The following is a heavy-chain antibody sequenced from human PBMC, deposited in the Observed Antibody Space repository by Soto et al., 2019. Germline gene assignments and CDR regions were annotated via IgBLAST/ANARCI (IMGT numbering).Heavy chain of an antibody. J-gene: IGHJ6*02. CDR3: ARRRVYSGSREYYYYYGMDV. CDR1: GYTFTSYG. CDR2: ISAYNGNT. V-gene: IGHV1-18*01. D-gene: IGHD1-26*01. Sequence: ASVKVSCKASGYTFTSYGISWVRQAPGQGLEWMGWISAYNGNTNYAQKLQGRVTMTTDTSTSTAYMELRSLRSDDTAVYYCARRRVYSGSREYYYYYGMDVWRQGTTVTVSS.